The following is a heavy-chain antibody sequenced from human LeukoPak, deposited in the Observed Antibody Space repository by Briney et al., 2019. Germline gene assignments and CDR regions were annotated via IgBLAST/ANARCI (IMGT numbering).Heavy chain of an antibody. V-gene: IGHV3-66*01. CDR2: IYSGGST. CDR3: ASAPWVGYFDY. D-gene: IGHD2-15*01. Sequence: GGSLRLSCAASGFTFSSYWMSWVRQAPGKGLEWVSVIYSGGSTYYADSVKGRFTISRDNSKNTLYLQMNGLRAEDTAVYYCASAPWVGYFDYWGQGTLVTVSS. J-gene: IGHJ4*02. CDR1: GFTFSSYW.